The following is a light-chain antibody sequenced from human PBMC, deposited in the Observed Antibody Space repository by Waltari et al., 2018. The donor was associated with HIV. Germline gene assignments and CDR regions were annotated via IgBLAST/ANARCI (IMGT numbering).Light chain of an antibody. CDR3: SSYSSSITLYVV. Sequence: PGQSITISCTGTSSDVGGYNYVSWYQHHPGKAPKLMISEVSNRPSGVSNRFSGSKSGNTASLTISGLQAEDEADYYCSSYSSSITLYVVFGGGTKLTVL. CDR1: SSDVGGYNY. CDR2: EVS. J-gene: IGLJ2*01. V-gene: IGLV2-14*01.